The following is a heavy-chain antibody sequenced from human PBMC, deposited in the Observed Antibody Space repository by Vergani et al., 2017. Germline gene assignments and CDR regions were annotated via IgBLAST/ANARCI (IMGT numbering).Heavy chain of an antibody. CDR3: ARAGYGGNPADNWFDP. D-gene: IGHD4-23*01. CDR2: SYPGDSDT. Sequence: EVQLVQSGAEVKKPGESLKISCKGSGYSFTSYWIGWVRQMPGKGLEWMGISYPGDSDTRYSPSFQGQVTISADKSISTAYLQWSSLKASDTALYYCARAGYGGNPADNWFDPWGQGTLVTVSS. CDR1: GYSFTSYW. V-gene: IGHV5-51*01. J-gene: IGHJ5*02.